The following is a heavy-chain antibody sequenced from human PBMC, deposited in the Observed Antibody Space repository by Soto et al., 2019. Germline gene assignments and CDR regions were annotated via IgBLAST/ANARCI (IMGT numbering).Heavy chain of an antibody. D-gene: IGHD1-26*01. J-gene: IGHJ5*02. CDR3: ARKRPVGAISWFDP. CDR2: LYYGGST. Sequence: SETLSLTCSVSGGSINSDDSFWGWVRQSPGKGLEWIGSLYYGGSTFYNPSLKSRATISLDTSKNQFSLRLTTVTAADTAIYYCARKRPVGAISWFDPWGQGTLVTVSS. CDR1: GGSINSDDSF. V-gene: IGHV4-39*01.